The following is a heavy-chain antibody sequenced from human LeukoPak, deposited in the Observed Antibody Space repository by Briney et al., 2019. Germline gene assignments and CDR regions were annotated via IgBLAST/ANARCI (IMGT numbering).Heavy chain of an antibody. V-gene: IGHV3-30*02. J-gene: IGHJ4*02. D-gene: IGHD3-10*01. CDR2: IRYDGSNK. Sequence: GGSLRLSCAASGFTFSSYGMHWVRQAPGKGLEWVAFIRYDGSNKYYADSVKGRFTISRDNSKNTLYLQMNSLRAEDTAVYYCAKDPPHQRLYGSGSWYFDYWGQGTLVTVSS. CDR1: GFTFSSYG. CDR3: AKDPPHQRLYGSGSWYFDY.